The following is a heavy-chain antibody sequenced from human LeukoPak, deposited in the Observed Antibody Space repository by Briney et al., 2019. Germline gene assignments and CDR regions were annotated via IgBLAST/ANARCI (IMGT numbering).Heavy chain of an antibody. CDR3: ARDFQGLGFDY. CDR2: ISSSSSYI. D-gene: IGHD3-16*01. V-gene: IGHV3-21*01. Sequence: GGSLRLSCAASGFTFSSYAIHWVRQAPGKGLEWVSSISSSSSYIYYVDSVKGRFTISRDNAKDTLYLQMNSLRAEDTAVYYCARDFQGLGFDYWGQGALITVSS. CDR1: GFTFSSYA. J-gene: IGHJ4*02.